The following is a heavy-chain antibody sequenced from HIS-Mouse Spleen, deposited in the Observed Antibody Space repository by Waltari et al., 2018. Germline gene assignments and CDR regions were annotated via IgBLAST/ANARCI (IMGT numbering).Heavy chain of an antibody. CDR1: GFTFRSYG. D-gene: IGHD6-19*01. CDR3: AKASSGWLDY. CDR2: ISYDGSNK. J-gene: IGHJ4*02. Sequence: QVQLVESGGGVVQPGRSLRLSFAAAGFTFRSYGMHWVRQAPGKGLEWVAVISYDGSNKYYADSVKGRFTISRDNSKNTLYLQMNSLRAEDTAVYYCAKASSGWLDYWGQGTMVTVSS. V-gene: IGHV3-30*18.